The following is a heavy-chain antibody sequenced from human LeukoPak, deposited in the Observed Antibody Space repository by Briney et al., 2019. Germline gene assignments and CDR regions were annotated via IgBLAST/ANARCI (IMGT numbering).Heavy chain of an antibody. J-gene: IGHJ4*02. CDR2: IKQDGSET. CDR3: AKGQRVSYYYDSSGYAVDY. Sequence: PGGSLRLSCAASGFTFSDYYMTWVRQAPGKGLELVANIKQDGSETYFVDSVKGRFTISRDNSKNSLYLQMNSLRTEDTALYYCAKGQRVSYYYDSSGYAVDYWGQGTLVTVSS. V-gene: IGHV3-7*03. D-gene: IGHD3-22*01. CDR1: GFTFSDYY.